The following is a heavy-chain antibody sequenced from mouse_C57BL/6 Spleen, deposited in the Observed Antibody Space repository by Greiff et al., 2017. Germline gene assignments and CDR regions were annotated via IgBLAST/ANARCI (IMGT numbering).Heavy chain of an antibody. Sequence: EVQLQQSGTVLARPGASVKMSCKTSGYTFTSYWMHWVKQRPGQGLEWIGAIYPGNSDTSYNQKFKGKDKLTAVTSASTAYMELSSLTNEDSAVYYCTRTYYYGSSYFDYWGQGTTLTVSS. CDR2: IYPGNSDT. CDR1: GYTFTSYW. CDR3: TRTYYYGSSYFDY. J-gene: IGHJ2*01. D-gene: IGHD1-1*01. V-gene: IGHV1-5*01.